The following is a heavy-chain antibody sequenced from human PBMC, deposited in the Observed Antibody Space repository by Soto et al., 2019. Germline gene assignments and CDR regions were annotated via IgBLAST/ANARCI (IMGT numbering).Heavy chain of an antibody. CDR2: TNEDGSQI. CDR3: AREPRNGAIDY. V-gene: IGHV3-7*01. J-gene: IGHJ4*02. CDR1: GVTFSSSW. Sequence: GGSLRLSCAASGVTFSSSWMSWVRQAPGKGLEWVANTNEDGSQINYVDSVKGRFTASRDNAKNLLFLQMNNLRGEDTAIYYCAREPRNGAIDYWGQGTLVTVSS. D-gene: IGHD2-8*01.